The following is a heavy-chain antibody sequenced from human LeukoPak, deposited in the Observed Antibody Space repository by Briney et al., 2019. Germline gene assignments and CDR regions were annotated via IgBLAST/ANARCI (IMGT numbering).Heavy chain of an antibody. CDR3: ARWYGSGNNYFDY. V-gene: IGHV4-39*02. D-gene: IGHD3-10*01. J-gene: IGHJ4*02. CDR2: IYYSGSA. CDR1: GGSISHSNYF. Sequence: SETLSLTCTVSGGSISHSNYFWGWIRQPSGKGLECIGTIYYSGSAYSNPSLKSRVTIYIDTSRNHFSLKLGSVTAADTAVYYCARWYGSGNNYFDYWGQGTLVTVSS.